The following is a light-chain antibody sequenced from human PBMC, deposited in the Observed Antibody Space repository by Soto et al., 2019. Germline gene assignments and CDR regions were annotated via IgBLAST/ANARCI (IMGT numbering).Light chain of an antibody. J-gene: IGKJ1*01. CDR2: AAS. V-gene: IGKV3-20*01. CDR3: HQYGSSITWT. Sequence: EVVLTQSPGTVSLSPGERATLSCRASQSVTSNYLAWYQQKPGQAPRLLIYAASSRATGIPDRFSGSGSGNDFTLSIRRLEPEDFAVYYCHQYGSSITWTFGQGTKVEIK. CDR1: QSVTSNY.